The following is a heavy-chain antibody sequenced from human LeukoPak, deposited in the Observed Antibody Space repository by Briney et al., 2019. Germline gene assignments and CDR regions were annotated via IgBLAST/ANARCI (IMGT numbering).Heavy chain of an antibody. D-gene: IGHD6-13*01. Sequence: GGSLRLSCAASGFTFSSYAMSWVRQAPGKGLEWVSVIYSGGSTYYADSVKGRFTISRDNSKNTLYLQMNSLRAEDTAVYYCARDEQQDKDYWGQGTLVTVSS. CDR1: GFTFSSYA. CDR2: IYSGGST. CDR3: ARDEQQDKDY. V-gene: IGHV3-66*01. J-gene: IGHJ4*02.